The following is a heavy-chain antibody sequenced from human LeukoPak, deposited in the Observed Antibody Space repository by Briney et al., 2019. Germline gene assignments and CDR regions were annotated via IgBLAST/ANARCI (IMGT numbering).Heavy chain of an antibody. J-gene: IGHJ5*01. CDR1: GFTFSSYS. V-gene: IGHV3-48*04. CDR2: ISSSSDIK. D-gene: IGHD6-25*01. Sequence: GGSLRLSCAASGFTFSSYSMNWVRQAPGKGLEWVSYISSSSDIKYYAGSVRGRFTIYSANAKNSLFLQMHSLRAEDTAVYYCARDGSAWFDYWGQGALVTVSS. CDR3: ARDGSAWFDY.